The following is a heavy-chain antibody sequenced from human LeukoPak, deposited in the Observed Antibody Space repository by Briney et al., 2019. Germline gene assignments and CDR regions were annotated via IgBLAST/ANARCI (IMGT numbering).Heavy chain of an antibody. CDR1: GFTFSSYP. Sequence: PGGSLRLSCAASGFTFSSYPMNWVRQAPGKGLEWVSYISSGSGTIYYADSVKGRFTISRDNAKNSLYLQMNSLRAEDTAVYYCARRRYNWNAIDYWGQGTLVTVSS. CDR2: ISSGSGTI. CDR3: ARRRYNWNAIDY. J-gene: IGHJ4*02. D-gene: IGHD1-20*01. V-gene: IGHV3-48*01.